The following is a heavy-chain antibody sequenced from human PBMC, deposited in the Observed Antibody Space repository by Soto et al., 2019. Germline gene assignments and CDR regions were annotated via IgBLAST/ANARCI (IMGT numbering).Heavy chain of an antibody. J-gene: IGHJ5*02. CDR3: ARGVFGLFRT. Sequence: ETLSLTCAVYGGSFSGYYWSWIRQPPGKGLEWIGEINHSGSTNYNPSLKSRVTMSVDTSKNQFSLKLSSVTAADTAVYYCARGVFGLFRTWGQGTLVTVSS. D-gene: IGHD3-22*01. CDR2: INHSGST. CDR1: GGSFSGYY. V-gene: IGHV4-34*01.